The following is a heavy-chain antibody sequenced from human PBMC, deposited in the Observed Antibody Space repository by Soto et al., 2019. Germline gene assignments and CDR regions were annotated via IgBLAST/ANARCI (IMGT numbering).Heavy chain of an antibody. J-gene: IGHJ6*02. Sequence: SVKVSCKASGGTFSSYAISWWRQAPGQGLEWMGGIIPIFGTANYAQKFQGRVTITADESTSTAYMELSSLRSEDTAVYYCARDSSMIDYYDSSFPYYYYGMDVWGQGTTVTVSS. CDR3: ARDSSMIDYYDSSFPYYYYGMDV. CDR2: IIPIFGTA. D-gene: IGHD3-22*01. V-gene: IGHV1-69*13. CDR1: GGTFSSYA.